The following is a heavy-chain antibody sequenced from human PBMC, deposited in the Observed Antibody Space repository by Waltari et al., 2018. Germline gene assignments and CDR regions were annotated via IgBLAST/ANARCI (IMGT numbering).Heavy chain of an antibody. CDR2: ISGSGCST. V-gene: IGHV3-23*01. CDR1: GFTFSRYA. Sequence: EVQLLESGGGLVQPGGSLRLSCAASGFTFSRYAMSWVRRAPGKGREWVSAISGSGCSTYYADSVKGRFTISRDNSKNTLYLQMNSLRAEDTAVYYCAKDGELGSYWYYDYWGQGTLVTVSS. CDR3: AKDGELGSYWYYDY. D-gene: IGHD1-26*01. J-gene: IGHJ4*02.